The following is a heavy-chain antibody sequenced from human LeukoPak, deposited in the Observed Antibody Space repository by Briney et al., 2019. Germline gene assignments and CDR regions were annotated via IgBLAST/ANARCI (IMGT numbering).Heavy chain of an antibody. J-gene: IGHJ1*01. CDR2: ISYDGSNK. V-gene: IGHV3-30*03. CDR1: GFTFSYYG. CDR3: AIGKWRGLDGGPAEYFHH. Sequence: GGSLRLSCAASGFTFSYYGIHWVRQAPGKGLEWVAVISYDGSNKYYADSVKGRFTISRDNSKNTLYLQMNSLRAEDTAVYYCAIGKWRGLDGGPAEYFHHWGQGTLVTVSS. D-gene: IGHD6-19*01.